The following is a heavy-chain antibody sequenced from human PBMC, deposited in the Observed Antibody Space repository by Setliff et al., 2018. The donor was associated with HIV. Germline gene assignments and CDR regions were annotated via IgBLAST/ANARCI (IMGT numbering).Heavy chain of an antibody. D-gene: IGHD3-3*01. CDR2: IKQDGSEI. Sequence: PGGSLRLSCAASRFSFRSYWMNWVRQAPGKGLTWVASIKQDGSEIYYVDSVKGRFTISRDNARGALFLQMNSLRDEDTAVYYCARDRGSGTCRGCDYMDVWGKGTTVTVSS. V-gene: IGHV3-7*01. CDR3: ARDRGSGTCRGCDYMDV. CDR1: RFSFRSYW. J-gene: IGHJ6*03.